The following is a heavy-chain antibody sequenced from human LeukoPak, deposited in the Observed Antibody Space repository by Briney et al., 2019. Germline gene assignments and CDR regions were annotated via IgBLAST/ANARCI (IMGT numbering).Heavy chain of an antibody. Sequence: GGSLRLSCAASGFTVSSYEMSWVRQAPGKGLEWVCFISSNGYAGTSAYSATVRVTFTISRDDSKSIAYLQMNSLKTETTAVYYCTRYVIAEAAGHYYCYYLDVWGKGTTVTVSS. CDR1: GFTVSSYE. V-gene: IGHV3-49*04. J-gene: IGHJ6*03. CDR2: ISSNGYAGTS. D-gene: IGHD6-19*01. CDR3: TRYVIAEAAGHYYCYYLDV.